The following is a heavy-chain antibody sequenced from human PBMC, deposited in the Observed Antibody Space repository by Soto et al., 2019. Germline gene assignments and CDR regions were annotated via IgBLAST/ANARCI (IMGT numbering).Heavy chain of an antibody. CDR2: ISAYNGNT. J-gene: IGHJ4*02. V-gene: IGHV1-18*01. Sequence: QVQLVQSGAEVKKPGASVKVSCKASGYTFTSYGISWVRQAPGQGLEWMGWISAYNGNTNHAQKLQGRVTMTTDTSKRTADMELRSLRSDDTAVYYCSRALGGIAVAGSDYWGQGTLVTVSS. CDR3: SRALGGIAVAGSDY. D-gene: IGHD6-19*01. CDR1: GYTFTSYG.